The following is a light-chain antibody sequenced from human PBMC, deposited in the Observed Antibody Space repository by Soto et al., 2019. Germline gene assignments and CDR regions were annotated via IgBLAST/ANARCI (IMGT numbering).Light chain of an antibody. CDR2: AAS. CDR3: QQYNNWPHNT. CDR1: QSVSGN. J-gene: IGKJ3*01. V-gene: IGKV3-15*01. Sequence: EIVMTQSPATLSVSPGERATLSCRASQSVSGNLAWYQQKPRQAPRLLIYAASTRATGIPARFSGSGSGTEFTLTISSLQSEDFSVYYCQQYNNWPHNTFDPGTKVDIK.